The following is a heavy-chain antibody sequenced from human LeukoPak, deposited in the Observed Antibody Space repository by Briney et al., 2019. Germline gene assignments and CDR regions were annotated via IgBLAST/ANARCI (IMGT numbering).Heavy chain of an antibody. CDR1: GFTFSSYE. J-gene: IGHJ4*02. CDR2: ISSSASII. D-gene: IGHD6-6*01. V-gene: IGHV3-48*03. CDR3: AREYSSSTGRCFDY. Sequence: GGSLRLSCAASGFTFSSYEMNWVRQAPGRGLKWVSFISSSASIIQYADSVKGRFTISRDNAKNSLYLQMNSLRAEDTAVYYCAREYSSSTGRCFDYWGQGTLVTVSS.